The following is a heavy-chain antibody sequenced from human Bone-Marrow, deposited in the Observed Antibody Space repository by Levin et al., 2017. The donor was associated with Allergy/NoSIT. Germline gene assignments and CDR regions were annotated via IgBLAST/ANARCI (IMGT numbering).Heavy chain of an antibody. J-gene: IGHJ4*02. V-gene: IGHV3-30*18. D-gene: IGHD4-23*01. CDR2: ISYDGSNK. CDR1: GFTFSSYG. CDR3: AKDSPEKHSNYGGNPAPIDY. Sequence: GGSLRLSCAASGFTFSSYGMHWVRQAPGKGLEWVAVISYDGSNKYYADSVKGRFTISRDNSKNTLYLQMNSLRAEDTAVYYCAKDSPEKHSNYGGNPAPIDYWGQGTLVTVSS.